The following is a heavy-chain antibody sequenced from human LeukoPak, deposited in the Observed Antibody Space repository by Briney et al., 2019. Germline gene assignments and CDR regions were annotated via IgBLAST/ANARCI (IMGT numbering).Heavy chain of an antibody. Sequence: GGSLRLSCAASGFSVIDNYMRWVRQAPGKGLEWVSGIYSGGSTYYADSVKGRFTISRDNSKNTVYLQMNSLRAEDTAVYYCARVWYSTYFDSWGQGTLVTVSS. V-gene: IGHV3-53*01. J-gene: IGHJ4*02. CDR1: GFSVIDNY. D-gene: IGHD6-13*01. CDR3: ARVWYSTYFDS. CDR2: IYSGGST.